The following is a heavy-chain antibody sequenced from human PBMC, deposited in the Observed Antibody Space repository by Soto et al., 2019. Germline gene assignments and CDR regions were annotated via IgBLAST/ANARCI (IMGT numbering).Heavy chain of an antibody. CDR3: ARGIYGNYHPFDY. J-gene: IGHJ4*02. Sequence: PGGSLRLSCAVSGFTFSSYSMNWVRQAPGKGLEWVSYISSSSSSIYYADSVKGRFTISRDLAKNSLFLQMNSLRAEDTAVYHCARGIYGNYHPFDYWGQGTLVTVS. D-gene: IGHD4-17*01. V-gene: IGHV3-48*01. CDR2: ISSSSSSI. CDR1: GFTFSSYS.